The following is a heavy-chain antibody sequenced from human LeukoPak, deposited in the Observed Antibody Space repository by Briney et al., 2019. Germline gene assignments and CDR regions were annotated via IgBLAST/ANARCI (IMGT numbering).Heavy chain of an antibody. Sequence: PSETLSLTCTVSGASISNYYWSWIRQTPEKGLEWMGHIHTSGESRYYPSLESRLTMSIDTSRNQLSLKLTSVTAADSAVYYCARLYPTESFGGNGPIDFWGQGALVTVSS. V-gene: IGHV4-4*09. CDR2: IHTSGES. CDR3: ARLYPTESFGGNGPIDF. J-gene: IGHJ4*02. D-gene: IGHD4-23*01. CDR1: GASISNYY.